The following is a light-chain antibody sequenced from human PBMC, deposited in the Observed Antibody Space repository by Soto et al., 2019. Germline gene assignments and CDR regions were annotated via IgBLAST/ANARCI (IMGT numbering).Light chain of an antibody. Sequence: DIQMTQSPSTLSASVGDRVTITCRASQSISSWLAWYQQKPGKAPKLLIYDASSLESGVPSRFRGSGAATEFTLTMTSLQPDDFATYYFQQYNSYPWTFGQGTKVDI. CDR1: QSISSW. J-gene: IGKJ1*01. V-gene: IGKV1-5*01. CDR3: QQYNSYPWT. CDR2: DAS.